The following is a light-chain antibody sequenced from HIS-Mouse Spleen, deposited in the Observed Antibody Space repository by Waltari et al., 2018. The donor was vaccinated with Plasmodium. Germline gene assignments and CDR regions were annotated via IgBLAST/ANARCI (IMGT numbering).Light chain of an antibody. CDR2: EDS. CDR1: ALPKKY. CDR3: YSTDSSGNHRV. Sequence: SYELTPPPSVSVPPGQTARITCYGDALPKKYAYWYQQKSGQAPVLVIYEDSKRPSGIPERFSGSSSGTMATLTISGAQVEDEADYYCYSTDSSGNHRVFGGGTKLTVL. V-gene: IGLV3-10*01. J-gene: IGLJ3*02.